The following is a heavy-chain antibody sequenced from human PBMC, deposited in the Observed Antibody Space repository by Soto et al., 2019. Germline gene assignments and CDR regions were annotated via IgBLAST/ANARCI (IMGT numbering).Heavy chain of an antibody. D-gene: IGHD3-10*01. J-gene: IGHJ5*02. V-gene: IGHV4-59*01. CDR1: GASITSYY. Sequence: SETLCLTCTVSGASITSYYLTWIRQPPGKELEWIGYIYYTGRTNCNPSLKSRVTMSVDTSKNQFSLRLSSVTAADTAVYYCARDLTIGGFFDPWGQGTLVTVSS. CDR3: ARDLTIGGFFDP. CDR2: IYYTGRT.